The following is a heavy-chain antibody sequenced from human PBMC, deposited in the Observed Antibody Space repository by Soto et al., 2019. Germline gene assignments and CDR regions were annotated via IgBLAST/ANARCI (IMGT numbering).Heavy chain of an antibody. CDR2: IYPGDSDT. CDR3: ARTAGGSGWHGGTDV. CDR1: GYSFTSYW. Sequence: GESLKISCKGSGYSFTSYWIGWVRQMPGKGLEWMGIIYPGDSDTRYSPSFQGQVTISADKSISTAYLQWSSLKASDTAMYYCARTAGGSGWHGGTDVWGQGTTVTVSS. D-gene: IGHD6-19*01. J-gene: IGHJ6*02. V-gene: IGHV5-51*01.